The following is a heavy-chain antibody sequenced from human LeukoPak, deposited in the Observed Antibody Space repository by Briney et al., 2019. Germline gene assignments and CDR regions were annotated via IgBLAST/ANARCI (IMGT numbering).Heavy chain of an antibody. Sequence: GSLRLSCAASGFTFSSYAMSWVRQAPGKGLEWVSAISGRGGRTYYADSVKGRFTISRDNSKNTLYLQMNSLRAEDTAVYYCAKVGATPEYYYYGMDVWGQGTTVTVSS. J-gene: IGHJ6*02. CDR3: AKVGATPEYYYYGMDV. CDR1: GFTFSSYA. V-gene: IGHV3-23*01. CDR2: ISGRGGRT. D-gene: IGHD1-26*01.